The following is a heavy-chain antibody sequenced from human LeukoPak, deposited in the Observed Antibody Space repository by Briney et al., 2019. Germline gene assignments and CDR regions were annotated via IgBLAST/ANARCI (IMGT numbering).Heavy chain of an antibody. CDR2: INNSGDRR. D-gene: IGHD1-1*01. CDR3: AGGGYNLTY. Sequence: GGSLRLSCAASGFIFSNYAMSWVRQAPGKGLEWVSGINNSGDRRFYADSVKGRFTISRDNSKNTLYLQRNSLRAEDTAVYYCAGGGYNLTYGGRGTRVTVS. CDR1: GFIFSNYA. J-gene: IGHJ4*02. V-gene: IGHV3-23*01.